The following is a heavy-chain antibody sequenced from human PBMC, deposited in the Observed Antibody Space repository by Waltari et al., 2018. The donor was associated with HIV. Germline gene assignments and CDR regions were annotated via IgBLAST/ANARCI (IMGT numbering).Heavy chain of an antibody. CDR1: GFTFSDAW. D-gene: IGHD3-16*01. CDR2: IKSNTDGGTT. J-gene: IGHJ4*02. CDR3: TTVGGGTRDY. Sequence: EVLLVESGGGLGKPGGSLRLSSAASGFTFSDAWMSWVRQAPGKGLEWVGRIKSNTDGGTTDYAAPVKGRFTISRDDSKTTLYLEMNSLKTEDTAVYYCTTVGGGTRDYWGQGTLITVSS. V-gene: IGHV3-15*01.